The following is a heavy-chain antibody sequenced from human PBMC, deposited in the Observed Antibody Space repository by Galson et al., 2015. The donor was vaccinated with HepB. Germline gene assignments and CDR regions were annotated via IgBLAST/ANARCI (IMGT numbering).Heavy chain of an antibody. CDR1: GFTFSSYW. J-gene: IGHJ4*02. V-gene: IGHV3-7*03. CDR3: ARWAIFGVAIIGYFDY. Sequence: SLRLSCAASGFTFSSYWMSWVRQAPGKGLEWVANIKQDGSEKYYVDSVKGRFTISRDNAKNSLYLQTNSLRAEDTAVYYCARWAIFGVAIIGYFDYWGQGTLVTVSS. CDR2: IKQDGSEK. D-gene: IGHD3-3*01.